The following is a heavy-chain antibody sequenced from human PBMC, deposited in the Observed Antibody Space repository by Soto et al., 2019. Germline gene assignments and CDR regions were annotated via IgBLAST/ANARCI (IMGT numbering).Heavy chain of an antibody. V-gene: IGHV3-30*18. J-gene: IGHJ4*02. CDR1: GFTFSNYG. CDR3: AKDVSRKAADYYLDY. CDR2: ISYDGRDK. D-gene: IGHD6-13*01. Sequence: GGSLRLSCVASGFTFSNYGMHWVRQAPGRGLEWVAVISYDGRDKYHADSVKGRFTISRDNSKNTLYLQMNSLRGEDTAVYYCAKDVSRKAADYYLDYWGQGALVTVSS.